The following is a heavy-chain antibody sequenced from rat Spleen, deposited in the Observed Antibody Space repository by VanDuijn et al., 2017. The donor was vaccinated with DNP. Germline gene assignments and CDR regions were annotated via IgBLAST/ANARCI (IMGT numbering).Heavy chain of an antibody. CDR2: ISPSGDNT. CDR3: ARHGEVHLRYAMDA. V-gene: IGHV5S11*01. Sequence: EVQLVESGGGLVQPGRSLKLSCAASGFTFSNYDMAWVRQAPTKGLEWVASISPSGDNTYSRDSVKGRFTISGDNTKSTLYLQMDSLRSEETATYYCARHGEVHLRYAMDAWGQGTSVTVSS. J-gene: IGHJ4*01. D-gene: IGHD1-5*01. CDR1: GFTFSNYD.